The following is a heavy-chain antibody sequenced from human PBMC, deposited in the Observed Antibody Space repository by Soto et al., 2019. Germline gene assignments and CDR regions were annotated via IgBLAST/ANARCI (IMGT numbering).Heavy chain of an antibody. CDR1: GFDFSSYG. J-gene: IGHJ4*02. Sequence: PGGSLRLSCSASGFDFSSYGIHWVRQAPGKGLEWVSGIGGSGAATYYADSLKGRFSLSRDNSKNTLYLQMNSLRAEDTAVYYCARGAGYADFWGRGTLVTVSS. CDR2: IGGSGAAT. V-gene: IGHV3-23*01. CDR3: ARGAGYADF. D-gene: IGHD2-2*01.